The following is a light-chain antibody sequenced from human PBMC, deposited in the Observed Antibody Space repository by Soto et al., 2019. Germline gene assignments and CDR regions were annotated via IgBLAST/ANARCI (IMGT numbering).Light chain of an antibody. CDR2: AAT. V-gene: IGKV1-17*03. CDR3: LQHKTFLT. Sequence: DLQLIPSPSSLSASVGDRVTITCRASQGVGTYLAWFQQKPGKVPKRLIFAATSLQGGVPTRFRGSGSGTEFTLTISSLQPEDFATYYCLQHKTFLTFGGGTKVDIK. CDR1: QGVGTY. J-gene: IGKJ4*01.